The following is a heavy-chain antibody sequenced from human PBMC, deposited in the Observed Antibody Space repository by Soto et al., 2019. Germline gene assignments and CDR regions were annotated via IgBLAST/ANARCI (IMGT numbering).Heavy chain of an antibody. D-gene: IGHD1-1*01. J-gene: IGHJ4*02. CDR1: GDSITNSNW. V-gene: IGHV4-4*02. Sequence: QVQLQESGPGLVKPSGTLSLTCAVSGDSITNSNWWSWVRQAPGKGLEWIGEIYHSGATTYNPSLKSRVTISVDPPNNHFSLKLTSVTAADTAVYFCARDLGTGTDYWGQGTLVIVSS. CDR3: ARDLGTGTDY. CDR2: IYHSGAT.